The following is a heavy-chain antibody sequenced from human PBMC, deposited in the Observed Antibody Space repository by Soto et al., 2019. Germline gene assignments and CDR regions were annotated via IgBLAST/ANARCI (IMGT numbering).Heavy chain of an antibody. D-gene: IGHD1-26*01. V-gene: IGHV1-46*01. CDR1: GYTLTSYY. Sequence: GASVKVSCKASGYTLTSYYMHWVRQAPGQGLEWMGIINPSGGSTSYAQKFQGRVTMTRDTSTSTVYMELSSLRSDDTAVYYCTVVGATSDGFRYWGQGSLVTVSS. J-gene: IGHJ4*02. CDR2: INPSGGST. CDR3: TVVGATSDGFRY.